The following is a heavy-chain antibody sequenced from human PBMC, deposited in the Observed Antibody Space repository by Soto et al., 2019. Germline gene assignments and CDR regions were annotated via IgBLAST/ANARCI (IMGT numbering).Heavy chain of an antibody. CDR2: IIPIFGTA. Sequence: QVQLVQSGAEVKKPGSSVKVSCKASGGTFSSYAISWVLQAPGQGLEWMGGIIPIFGTANYAQKFQGRVTITADESTSTAYMELSSLRSEDTAVYYCAREGLYSNTRDPLFDYWGQGTLVTVSS. J-gene: IGHJ4*02. V-gene: IGHV1-69*01. CDR1: GGTFSSYA. CDR3: AREGLYSNTRDPLFDY. D-gene: IGHD4-4*01.